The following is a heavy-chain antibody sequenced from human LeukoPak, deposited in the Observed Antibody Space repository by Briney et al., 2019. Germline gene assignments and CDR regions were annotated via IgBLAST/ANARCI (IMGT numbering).Heavy chain of an antibody. CDR2: TSSRRSYT. CDR3: TRGEEAATLDY. CDR1: GFTFSGYS. Sequence: PGGSLRLSCAASGFTFSGYSMNWVRQAPGKGLEWVSTTSSRRSYTYYADSVRGRFTMSRDNAKKSLYLQMNSLRAEDTAVYYCTRGEEAATLDYWGQGILVTVSS. D-gene: IGHD6-25*01. J-gene: IGHJ4*02. V-gene: IGHV3-21*01.